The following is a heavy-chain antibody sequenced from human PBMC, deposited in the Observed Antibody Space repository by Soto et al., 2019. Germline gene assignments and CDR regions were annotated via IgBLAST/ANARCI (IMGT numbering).Heavy chain of an antibody. CDR1: DGSVSIGTYY. Sequence: SETLSLTCTVSDGSVSIGTYYWSWIRQPPGKGLEWIGFIHYSGSTNYNPSLKSRVTMSVDTSKNHFSLKLTSVNAADTAVYYCTRGADAYKNGHWGQGTLVSVSS. J-gene: IGHJ4*02. V-gene: IGHV4-61*01. CDR3: TRGADAYKNGH. CDR2: IHYSGST. D-gene: IGHD1-20*01.